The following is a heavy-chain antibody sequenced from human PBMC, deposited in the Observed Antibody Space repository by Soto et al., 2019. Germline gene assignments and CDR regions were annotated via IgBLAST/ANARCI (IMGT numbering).Heavy chain of an antibody. Sequence: QVQLQQWGAGLLKPSETLSLTCAVYGGSFTGYYWSWIRQPPGKGLEWIGQITHSGSTNYNPSLKSRVTISIDPSTNQFALKLSSVTAADTAVYYCARGVRSTVTTRGWFDPWGQGTLVTVSS. J-gene: IGHJ5*02. CDR1: GGSFTGYY. V-gene: IGHV4-34*02. D-gene: IGHD4-17*01. CDR2: ITHSGST. CDR3: ARGVRSTVTTRGWFDP.